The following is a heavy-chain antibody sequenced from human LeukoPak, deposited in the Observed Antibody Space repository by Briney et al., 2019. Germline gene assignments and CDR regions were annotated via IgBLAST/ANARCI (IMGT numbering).Heavy chain of an antibody. CDR2: IYTSGST. D-gene: IGHD6-19*01. CDR1: GGSISSGSYY. CDR3: ARDPAGSGWFDP. J-gene: IGHJ5*02. Sequence: SETLSLTCTVSGGSISSGSYYWSWIRQPAGKGLEWIGRIYTSGSTNYNPSLKSRVTISVDTSKNQFSLKLSSVTAADTAVYYCARDPAGSGWFDPWGQGTLVTVSS. V-gene: IGHV4-61*02.